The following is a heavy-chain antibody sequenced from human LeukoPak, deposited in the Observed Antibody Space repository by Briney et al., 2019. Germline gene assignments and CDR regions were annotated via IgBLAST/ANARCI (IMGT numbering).Heavy chain of an antibody. CDR3: ARDKVPGDY. J-gene: IGHJ4*02. CDR2: IHYSGST. Sequence: NPSETLSLTCTVSGGSITSYYWNWIRQPPGKGLEWIGYIHYSGSTDYNPSLKSRVTISVDTSKNQFSLTLRSVTAADTAVYYCARDKVPGDYWGQGTLVTVSS. V-gene: IGHV4-59*01. CDR1: GGSITSYY.